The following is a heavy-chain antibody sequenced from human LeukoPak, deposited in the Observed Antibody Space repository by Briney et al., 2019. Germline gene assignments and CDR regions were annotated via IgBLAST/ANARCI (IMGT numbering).Heavy chain of an antibody. CDR2: FYSGGST. V-gene: IGHV4-4*07. Sequence: SETLSLTCTVSGGSISSYYWSWIRQPAGKGLEWIGRFYSGGSTDYNPSLKSRVTMSVDTSKNQFSLKLSSVTAADTAVYYCARGSVRYYAYWGQGTLVTVSS. CDR3: ARGSVRYYAY. J-gene: IGHJ4*02. D-gene: IGHD3-9*01. CDR1: GGSISSYY.